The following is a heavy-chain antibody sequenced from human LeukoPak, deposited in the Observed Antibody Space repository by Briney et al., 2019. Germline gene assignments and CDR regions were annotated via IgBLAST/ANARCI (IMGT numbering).Heavy chain of an antibody. J-gene: IGHJ5*02. V-gene: IGHV4-39*01. Sequence: PSETLSLTCTVSGGSIRSSSYYWGWIRQPPGKGLEWIGSIYYSGGIYYNPSLKSRVTISIDMSKNQFSLKLSSVTATDTAVYYCAAPLTMVRGVIPDRWGQGVLVTVSS. CDR2: IYYSGGI. D-gene: IGHD3-10*01. CDR1: GGSIRSSSYY. CDR3: AAPLTMVRGVIPDR.